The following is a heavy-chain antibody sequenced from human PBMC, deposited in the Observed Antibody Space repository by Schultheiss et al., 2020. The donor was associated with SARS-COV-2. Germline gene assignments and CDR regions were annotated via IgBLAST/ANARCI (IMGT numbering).Heavy chain of an antibody. Sequence: SQTLSLTCAVYGGSFSGYYWSWIRQPPGKGLEWIGEIYHSGSTNYNPSLKSRVTISVDKSKNQFSLKLSSVTAADTAVYYCARGVMSHYDILTGFYGKFGGMDVWGRGTTVTVSS. CDR2: IYHSGST. J-gene: IGHJ6*04. CDR3: ARGVMSHYDILTGFYGKFGGMDV. CDR1: GGSFSGYY. D-gene: IGHD3-9*01. V-gene: IGHV4-34*01.